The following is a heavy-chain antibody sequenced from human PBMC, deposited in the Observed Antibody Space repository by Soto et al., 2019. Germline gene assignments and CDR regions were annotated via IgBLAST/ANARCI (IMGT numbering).Heavy chain of an antibody. Sequence: SPRLSCAASGFTFSSYAMSRVRQAPGKGLEWVSAISGSGGSTYYADSVKGRFTISRDNSKNTLYLQMNSLRAEDTAVYYCAKDRRYSGYDPLACWGQGTLVTVSS. CDR3: AKDRRYSGYDPLAC. J-gene: IGHJ4*02. CDR1: GFTFSSYA. CDR2: ISGSGGST. D-gene: IGHD5-12*01. V-gene: IGHV3-23*01.